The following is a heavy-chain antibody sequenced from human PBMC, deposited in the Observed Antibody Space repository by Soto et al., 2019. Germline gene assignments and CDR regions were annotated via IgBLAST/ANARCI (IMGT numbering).Heavy chain of an antibody. CDR1: GGSISSGGYY. J-gene: IGHJ4*02. D-gene: IGHD3-22*01. CDR2: IYYSGST. V-gene: IGHV4-31*03. Sequence: TLSLTCTVSGGSISSGGYYWSWIRQHPGKGLEWIGYIYYSGSTYYNPSLKSRVTISVDTSKNQFSLKLSSVTAADTAVYYCARAALDSSGYYVDYWGQGTLVTVSS. CDR3: ARAALDSSGYYVDY.